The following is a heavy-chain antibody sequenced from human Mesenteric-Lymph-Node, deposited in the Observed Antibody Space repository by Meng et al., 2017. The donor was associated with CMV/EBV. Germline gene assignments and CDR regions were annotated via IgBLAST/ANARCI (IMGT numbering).Heavy chain of an antibody. CDR3: ARDGAIPVGWFDP. J-gene: IGHJ5*02. D-gene: IGHD4-23*01. CDR2: IYYSGNT. CDR1: GGSISSSSYY. V-gene: IGHV4-39*07. Sequence: SETLSLTCSVSGGSISSSSYYWGWVRQPPGKGLEWIATIYYSGNTYYDPSLKSRVTISVDTSKNQFSLRLTSVTAADTAVYYCARDGAIPVGWFDPWGQGTLVTVSS.